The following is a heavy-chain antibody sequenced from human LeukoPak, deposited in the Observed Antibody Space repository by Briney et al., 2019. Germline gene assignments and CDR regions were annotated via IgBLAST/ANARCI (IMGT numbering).Heavy chain of an antibody. J-gene: IGHJ4*02. Sequence: GESLKISCKGSGYTFTNYWIGWVRQMSGKGLEWMGIIYPGNSETRYCPSFQGQVTISADKSINTAYLQWGSLKASDTAIYYCARLYISSSGGDYWGQGTLVTVSS. CDR1: GYTFTNYW. D-gene: IGHD3-3*02. CDR3: ARLYISSSGGDY. CDR2: IYPGNSET. V-gene: IGHV5-51*01.